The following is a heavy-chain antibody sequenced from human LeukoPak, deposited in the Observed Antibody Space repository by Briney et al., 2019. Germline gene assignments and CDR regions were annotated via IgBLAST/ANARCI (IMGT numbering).Heavy chain of an antibody. CDR1: GFTFSSYA. CDR3: AKASQGYFDY. J-gene: IGHJ4*02. CDR2: ISGSGGST. Sequence: GGSLRLSCAASGFTFSSYAMSWVRQAPGKGLNGVSAISGSGGSTYYADSVKGRFTISRDNSKNTLYLQMNSLRAEDTAVYYCAKASQGYFDYWGQGTLVTVSS. V-gene: IGHV3-23*01.